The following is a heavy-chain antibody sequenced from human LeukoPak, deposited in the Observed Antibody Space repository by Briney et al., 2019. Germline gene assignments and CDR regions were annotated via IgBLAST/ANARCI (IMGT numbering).Heavy chain of an antibody. J-gene: IGHJ3*02. Sequence: ASAKVSCKVSGYTLTELSMHWVRQAPGKGLEWMGGLDPEDGETIYAQKLQGRVTMTEDTSTDTAYMELSSLRSEDTAVYYCATELCSGGSCYPDAFDIWGQGTMVTVSS. D-gene: IGHD2-15*01. V-gene: IGHV1-24*01. CDR1: GYTLTELS. CDR3: ATELCSGGSCYPDAFDI. CDR2: LDPEDGET.